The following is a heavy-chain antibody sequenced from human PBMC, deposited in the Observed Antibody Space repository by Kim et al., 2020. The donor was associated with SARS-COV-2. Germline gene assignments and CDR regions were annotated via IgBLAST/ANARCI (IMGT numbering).Heavy chain of an antibody. V-gene: IGHV3-33*05. D-gene: IGHD3-22*01. J-gene: IGHJ4*02. Sequence: GGSLRLSCAASGFTFSSYGMHWVRQAPGKGLEWVAVISYDGSNKYYADSVKGRFTISRDNSKNTLYLQMNSLRAEDTAVYYCARAHYYYDSSGKLGIGYWGQGTLVTVSS. CDR3: ARAHYYYDSSGKLGIGY. CDR1: GFTFSSYG. CDR2: ISYDGSNK.